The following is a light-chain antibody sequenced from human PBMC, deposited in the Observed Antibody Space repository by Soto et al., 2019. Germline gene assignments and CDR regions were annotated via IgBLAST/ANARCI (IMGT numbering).Light chain of an antibody. CDR2: KAS. J-gene: IGKJ1*01. Sequence: DIQMTQSPSALSGSVGDRVAISCGASQTISSWLAWDQQKPGKAPKLLIYKASTLKSGVPSRFSGSGSGTEFTLTISSLQPDDFATYYCQHYNSYSEAFGQGTKV. CDR1: QTISSW. CDR3: QHYNSYSEA. V-gene: IGKV1-5*03.